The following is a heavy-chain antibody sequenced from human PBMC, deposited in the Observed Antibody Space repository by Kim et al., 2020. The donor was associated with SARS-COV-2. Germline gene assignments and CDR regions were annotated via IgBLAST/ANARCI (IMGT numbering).Heavy chain of an antibody. J-gene: IGHJ4*02. CDR1: GYTFTSYY. V-gene: IGHV1-46*01. CDR3: ARRTRGTAMVRGGHFDY. D-gene: IGHD5-18*01. Sequence: ASVKVSCKASGYTFTSYYMHWVRQAPGQGLEWMGIINPSGGSTSYAQNFQGRVTMTRDTSTSTVYMELSSLRSEDTAVYYCARRTRGTAMVRGGHFDYWGQGTLVTVSS. CDR2: INPSGGST.